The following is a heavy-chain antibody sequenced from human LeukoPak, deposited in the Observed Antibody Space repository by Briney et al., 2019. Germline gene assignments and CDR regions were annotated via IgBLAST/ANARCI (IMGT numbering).Heavy chain of an antibody. J-gene: IGHJ5*02. CDR1: GYTFTSYY. Sequence: GASVKVSCKASGYTFTSYYMHWVRQAPGQGLEWMGIINPSGGSTSYAQKFQGRVTMTRDTSTSTVYMELSSLRSEDTAVYYCASGYCSGGSCYSRNWFDPWGQGTLVTVSS. CDR2: INPSGGST. CDR3: ASGYCSGGSCYSRNWFDP. V-gene: IGHV1-46*01. D-gene: IGHD2-15*01.